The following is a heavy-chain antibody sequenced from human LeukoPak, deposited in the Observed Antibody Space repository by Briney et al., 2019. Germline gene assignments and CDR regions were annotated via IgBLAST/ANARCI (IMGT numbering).Heavy chain of an antibody. CDR3: AKDQSGSYFYYFDY. V-gene: IGHV3-30*18. D-gene: IGHD1-26*01. Sequence: GGSLRLSCAASGFTFSSYGMHWVRQAPGKGLEWVAVISYDGSNKYYADSVKGRFTISRDNSKNTLYLQMNSLRAEDTAVYYCAKDQSGSYFYYFDYWGQGTLVTVSS. J-gene: IGHJ4*02. CDR1: GFTFSSYG. CDR2: ISYDGSNK.